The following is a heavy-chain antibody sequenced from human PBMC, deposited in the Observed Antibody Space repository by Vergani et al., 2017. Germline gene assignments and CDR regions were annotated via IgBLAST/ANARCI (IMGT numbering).Heavy chain of an antibody. J-gene: IGHJ6*02. V-gene: IGHV1-2*02. D-gene: IGHD5-18*01. CDR1: GYTFTGYY. CDR2: FNPNSGGT. CDR3: ASEALWDTAGYYYYGMDV. Sequence: QVQLVQSGAEVKKPGASVKVSCKASGYTFTGYYIHWVRQAPGQGLEWMVWFNPNSGGTNYAQKFQGRVTMTRDTSISTANMELSRLRSDDTAMYYCASEALWDTAGYYYYGMDVWGQGTTVTVSS.